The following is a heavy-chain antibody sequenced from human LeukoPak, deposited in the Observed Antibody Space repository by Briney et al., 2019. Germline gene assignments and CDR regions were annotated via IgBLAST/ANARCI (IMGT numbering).Heavy chain of an antibody. J-gene: IGHJ4*02. CDR3: AKDIGPLWFGD. CDR2: ISGSGVST. CDR1: GFTFSSDA. D-gene: IGHD3-10*01. Sequence: GGSLRLSCAASGFTFSSDAMSWVRQAPGKGLEWVSAISGSGVSTHYADSVKGRFTISRDNSKNTVYLQMNSLRAEDTAVYYCAKDIGPLWFGDWGQGTLVTVSS. V-gene: IGHV3-23*01.